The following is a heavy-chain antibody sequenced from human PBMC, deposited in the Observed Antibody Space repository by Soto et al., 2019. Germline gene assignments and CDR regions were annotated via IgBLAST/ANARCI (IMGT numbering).Heavy chain of an antibody. CDR2: ISSGSDII. CDR3: PEEAISRGGYFDP. CDR1: GYNLTPYP. V-gene: IGHV3-48*02. J-gene: IGHJ5*02. Sequence: GGSLRLSCAPGYNLTPYPVNWVRQAPGKGLEWVAYISSGSDIIYYADSVKGRFSISRDTAKNLVFLQMKSLREDDTAVYYCPEEAISRGGYFDPCGQGTQVTVSS. D-gene: IGHD1-26*01.